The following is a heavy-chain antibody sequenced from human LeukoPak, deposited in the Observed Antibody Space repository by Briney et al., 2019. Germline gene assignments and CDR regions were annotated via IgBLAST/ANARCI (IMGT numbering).Heavy chain of an antibody. V-gene: IGHV3-30*02. CDR2: ISYDGTHK. CDR1: GFIFSTHD. J-gene: IGHJ4*02. D-gene: IGHD4-17*01. Sequence: GGSLRLSCAASGFIFSTHDMHWVRQAPGKGLEWLSFISYDGTHKYYSESVRGRFTISRDNSRNTLYLQMNSLRAEDTAVYYCAKEGADYGDYIYRYFDYWGQGTLVTVSS. CDR3: AKEGADYGDYIYRYFDY.